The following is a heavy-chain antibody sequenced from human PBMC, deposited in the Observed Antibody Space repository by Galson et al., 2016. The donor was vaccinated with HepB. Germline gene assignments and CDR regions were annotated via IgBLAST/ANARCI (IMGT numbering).Heavy chain of an antibody. V-gene: IGHV4-31*03. CDR3: ARSPGTIFGIVSLLDL. CDR2: THHSGST. J-gene: IGHJ5*02. D-gene: IGHD3-3*01. Sequence: TLSLTCTVSGGSISSGGHYWSWLRQHPGKGLEWIGYTHHSGSTYYSPSLKSRLAISVDTSKNQFSLNLSSVTAADTAVYYCARSPGTIFGIVSLLDLWGQGTLVTVSS. CDR1: GGSISSGGHY.